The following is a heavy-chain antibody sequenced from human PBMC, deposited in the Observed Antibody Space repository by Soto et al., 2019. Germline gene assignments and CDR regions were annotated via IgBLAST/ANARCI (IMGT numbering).Heavy chain of an antibody. V-gene: IGHV3-30*18. Sequence: ESGGGVVQPGRSLRLSCAASGFTFSSYGMHWVRQAPGKGLEWVAVISYDGSNKYYADSVKGRFTISRDNSKNTLYLQMNSLRAEDTAVYYCAKDREGRYYDSWGQGTLVTVSS. CDR2: ISYDGSNK. CDR1: GFTFSSYG. CDR3: AKDREGRYYDS. D-gene: IGHD3-22*01. J-gene: IGHJ4*02.